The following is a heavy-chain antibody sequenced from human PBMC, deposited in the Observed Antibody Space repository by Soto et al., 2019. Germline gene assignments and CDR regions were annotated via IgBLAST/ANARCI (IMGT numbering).Heavy chain of an antibody. CDR3: ERVVGGYYYGMDV. J-gene: IGHJ6*02. CDR1: GGSISSSNW. Sequence: QVQLQESGPGLVKPSGTLSLTCAVSGGSISSSNWWSWVRQPPGKGLEWIGEIYHSGSTNYNPSLQSRVTISVDKSKNQFSLKLSSVTAADTAVYYCERVVGGYYYGMDVWGQGTTVTVSS. V-gene: IGHV4-4*02. D-gene: IGHD2-2*01. CDR2: IYHSGST.